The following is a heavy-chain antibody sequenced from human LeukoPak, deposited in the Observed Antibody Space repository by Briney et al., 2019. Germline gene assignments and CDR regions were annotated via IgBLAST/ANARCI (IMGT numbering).Heavy chain of an antibody. Sequence: GGALRLSCAASGFTFSSYAMHWVRQAPGKGLGWVAVISYDGSNKYYADSVKGRSTISRDNSKNTLYLQRKSLRAEDPAVYYCARDRLTMIVYHFDYWGQGTLVTVSS. CDR1: GFTFSSYA. V-gene: IGHV3-30-3*01. CDR3: ARDRLTMIVYHFDY. CDR2: ISYDGSNK. D-gene: IGHD3-22*01. J-gene: IGHJ4*02.